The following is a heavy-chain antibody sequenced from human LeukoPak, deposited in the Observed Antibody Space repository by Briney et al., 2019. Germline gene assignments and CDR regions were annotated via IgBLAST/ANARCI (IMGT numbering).Heavy chain of an antibody. CDR1: GFTFTSYW. V-gene: IGHV3-74*01. Sequence: GGSLRLSYAASGFTFTSYWMHWVRQVPGKGLLYISSINSDGSTTRYADSVKGRFTISRDNSKNTLYLQMNSLRAEDTAVYYCAKGSHDYVWGSYPPDYFDYWGQGTLVTVSS. CDR2: INSDGSTT. D-gene: IGHD3-16*02. J-gene: IGHJ4*02. CDR3: AKGSHDYVWGSYPPDYFDY.